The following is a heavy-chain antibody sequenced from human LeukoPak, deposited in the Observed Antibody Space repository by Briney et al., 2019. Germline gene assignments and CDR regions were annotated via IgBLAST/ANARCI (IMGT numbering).Heavy chain of an antibody. V-gene: IGHV1-2*02. D-gene: IGHD5-12*01. CDR3: ARWDIVATITDY. CDR1: GYTFTGYY. CDR2: INPNSGGT. Sequence: GASVKVSCKASGYTFTGYYMHWVRQAPGQGLEWMGWINPNSGGTNYAQKFQGRVTMTRDTSISTAYMELSRLRSDDTAVYYRARWDIVATITDYWGQGTLVTVSS. J-gene: IGHJ4*02.